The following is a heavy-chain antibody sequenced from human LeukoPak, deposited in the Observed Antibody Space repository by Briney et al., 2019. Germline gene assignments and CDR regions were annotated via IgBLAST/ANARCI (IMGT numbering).Heavy chain of an antibody. D-gene: IGHD5-18*01. J-gene: IGHJ4*02. V-gene: IGHV1-69*04. Sequence: SVKVSCKASGGTFSSYAISWVRQAPGQGLEWMGRIIPILGIANYAQKFQGRVTITADKSTSTAYMELSSLRSEDTAVYYCARGYSYGYSPFDYWGQGTLVTISS. CDR1: GGTFSSYA. CDR2: IIPILGIA. CDR3: ARGYSYGYSPFDY.